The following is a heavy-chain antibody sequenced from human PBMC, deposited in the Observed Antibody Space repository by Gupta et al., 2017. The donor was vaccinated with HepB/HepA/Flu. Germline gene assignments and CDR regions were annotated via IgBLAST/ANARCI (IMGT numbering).Heavy chain of an antibody. CDR1: GRSLSSYH. Sequence: QVQLQESRPGLVKPSETLSLSSTVSGRSLSSYHWSWIRQPPGKGLEWIGYVYYNGTSNYTTSLKSRVTISIDTSKNQFSLKLRSVTAADTAVYFCARDARDWGLDYWGQGALVTVSS. CDR2: VYYNGTS. CDR3: ARDARDWGLDY. V-gene: IGHV4-59*01. D-gene: IGHD7-27*01. J-gene: IGHJ4*02.